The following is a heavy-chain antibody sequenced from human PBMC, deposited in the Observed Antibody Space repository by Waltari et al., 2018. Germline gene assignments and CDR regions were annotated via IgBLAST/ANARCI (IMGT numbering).Heavy chain of an antibody. V-gene: IGHV3-74*01. Sequence: EVQLVESGGGLVQPGGSLRLSCAASGFTFSTYWIHWVRQDPAKGLGWVARIKADGGSTGYADSVRGRFTISRDNAKNTVYLQMNSLRADDSALYYCATWKFCTGGSCYGWGYWGQGTLVTVSS. D-gene: IGHD2-15*01. CDR3: ATWKFCTGGSCYGWGY. CDR2: IKADGGST. CDR1: GFTFSTYW. J-gene: IGHJ4*02.